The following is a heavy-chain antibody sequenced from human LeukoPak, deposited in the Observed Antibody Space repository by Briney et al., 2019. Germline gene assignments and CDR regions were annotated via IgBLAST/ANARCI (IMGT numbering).Heavy chain of an antibody. Sequence: ASVKVSCKASGYTFTSYGISWVRQAPGQGLEWMGWIGAYNGNTNYAQKLQGRVTMTTDTSTSTAYMELRSLRSDDTAVYYCARDRRINYYDSSGYLRPTFDYWGQGTLVTVSS. D-gene: IGHD3-22*01. V-gene: IGHV1-18*01. CDR3: ARDRRINYYDSSGYLRPTFDY. J-gene: IGHJ4*02. CDR2: IGAYNGNT. CDR1: GYTFTSYG.